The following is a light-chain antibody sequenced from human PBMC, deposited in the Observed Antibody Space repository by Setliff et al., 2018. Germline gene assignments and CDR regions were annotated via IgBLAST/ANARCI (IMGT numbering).Light chain of an antibody. CDR1: SSDVGGYNY. CDR3: SSYAGSNHFV. Sequence: QSVLTQPAAVSGSPGQSITISCTGTSSDVGGYNYVSWYQQHPGKAPQLMIYDVSKRPSGVPDRFSGSKSGNTASLTVSGLQAEDEADYYCSSYAGSNHFVFGTGTKGTVL. V-gene: IGLV2-8*01. J-gene: IGLJ1*01. CDR2: DVS.